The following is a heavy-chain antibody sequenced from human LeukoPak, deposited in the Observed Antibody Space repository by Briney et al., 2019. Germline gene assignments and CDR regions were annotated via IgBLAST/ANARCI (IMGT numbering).Heavy chain of an antibody. CDR2: ISAYGADE. D-gene: IGHD1-14*01. CDR3: ANYRKPQGLDY. Sequence: GGSLRLSCAVSRFPFSTYAMSWVRQAPGQGPQSVSAISAYGADEYYTDSVRGRFTISRDNSKNTLFLQMTSLDVEDTAVYYCANYRKPQGLDYWGQGALVTVSP. J-gene: IGHJ4*02. V-gene: IGHV3-23*01. CDR1: RFPFSTYA.